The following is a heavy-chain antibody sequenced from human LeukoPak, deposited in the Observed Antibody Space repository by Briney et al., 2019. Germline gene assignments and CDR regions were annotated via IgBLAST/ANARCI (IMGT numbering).Heavy chain of an antibody. V-gene: IGHV3-7*01. CDR3: ARVGIAARLSYYYYMDV. Sequence: GGSLRLSCAASGFTFSSYWMSWVRQAPGKGLEWVANIKQDGSEKYYLNSVKGRFTISRENAKNSLYLQMNSMRAEDTAVYYCARVGIAARLSYYYYMDVWGKGTTVTVSS. CDR2: IKQDGSEK. D-gene: IGHD6-6*01. CDR1: GFTFSSYW. J-gene: IGHJ6*03.